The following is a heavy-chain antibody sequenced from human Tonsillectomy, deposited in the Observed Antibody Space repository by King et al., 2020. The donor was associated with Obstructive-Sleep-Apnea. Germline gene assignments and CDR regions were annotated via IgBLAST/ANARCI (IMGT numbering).Heavy chain of an antibody. V-gene: IGHV3-30-3*01. J-gene: IGHJ4*02. CDR1: GFTFSNYA. D-gene: IGHD5-18*01. CDR3: ARDHGYSYGYIYYYFDY. CDR2: ISYDGSNK. Sequence: VQLVESGGGVVQPGRSLRLSCAASGFTFSNYAMHWVRQAPGKGLEWVAIISYDGSNKYNADSVKGRFTISRDDSKNTLYLQMNSLRAEDTAVYYCARDHGYSYGYIYYYFDYWGQGTLVTVSS.